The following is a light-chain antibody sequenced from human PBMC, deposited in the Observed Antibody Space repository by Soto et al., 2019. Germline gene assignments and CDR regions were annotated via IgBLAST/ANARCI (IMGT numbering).Light chain of an antibody. CDR1: QSISSW. Sequence: DIQMTQSPSTLSASVGDRVTITCRASQSISSWLAWYQQKPGKAHKLLIDDASSLESGVPSRFSDSGSGTEFTLTIRRLQPDNFATYYCQQYNSYPYTFGQGTKLEIK. CDR2: DAS. J-gene: IGKJ2*01. CDR3: QQYNSYPYT. V-gene: IGKV1-5*01.